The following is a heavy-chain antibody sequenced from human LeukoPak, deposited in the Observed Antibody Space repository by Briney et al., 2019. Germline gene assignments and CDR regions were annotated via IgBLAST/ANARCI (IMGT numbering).Heavy chain of an antibody. CDR2: IIPIFGTA. D-gene: IGHD6-25*01. V-gene: IGHV1-69*01. CDR1: GGTFSSYA. J-gene: IGHJ3*02. CDR3: ARARRSGDAFDS. Sequence: KVSCKASGGTFSSYAISGVRQDPGQGLEWMGGIIPIFGTANYAQKFQGRVTITADESTSTAYMALSSLRSEDTAVYYCARARRSGDAFDSWGQGTMVTVSS.